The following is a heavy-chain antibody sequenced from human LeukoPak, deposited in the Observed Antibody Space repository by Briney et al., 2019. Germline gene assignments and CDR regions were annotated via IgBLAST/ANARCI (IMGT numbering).Heavy chain of an antibody. V-gene: IGHV4-39*01. CDR3: ARHPGSQQWLAGLDY. J-gene: IGHJ4*02. CDR2: IYYSGST. D-gene: IGHD6-19*01. CDR1: GGSISSSSYY. Sequence: SETLSLTCTVSGGSISSSSYYWGWIRQPPGKGLEWIGSIYYSGSTYYNPSLKSRVTISVDTSKNQFSLKLSSVTAADTAVYYRARHPGSQQWLAGLDYWGQGTLVTVSS.